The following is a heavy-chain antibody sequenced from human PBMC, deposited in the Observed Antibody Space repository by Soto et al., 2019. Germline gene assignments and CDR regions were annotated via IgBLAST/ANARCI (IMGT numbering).Heavy chain of an antibody. CDR3: HGYDY. Sequence: EVQVVESGGGLIQPGGSLRLSCEVSGFSVTANYMSWVRQAPGKGLEWVSVIYSGGSTYYIDSVKGRFSISRDISKNTLYLQMNSLSAEDTAVYYCHGYDYWGQGTLVTVSS. CDR1: GFSVTANY. D-gene: IGHD5-12*01. J-gene: IGHJ4*02. V-gene: IGHV3-53*01. CDR2: IYSGGST.